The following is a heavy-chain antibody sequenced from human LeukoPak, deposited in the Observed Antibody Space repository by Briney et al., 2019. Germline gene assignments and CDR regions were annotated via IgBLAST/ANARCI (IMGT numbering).Heavy chain of an antibody. V-gene: IGHV4-34*01. J-gene: IGHJ4*02. Sequence: PSETLSLTCSVSGDSISNYYWSWIRQPPGRGLEWIGEINHSGSTNYNPSLKSRVTISVDTSKNQFSLKLSSVTAADTAVYYCARDGCSSTSCYYDYWGQGTLVTVSS. D-gene: IGHD2-2*01. CDR1: GDSISNYY. CDR3: ARDGCSSTSCYYDY. CDR2: INHSGST.